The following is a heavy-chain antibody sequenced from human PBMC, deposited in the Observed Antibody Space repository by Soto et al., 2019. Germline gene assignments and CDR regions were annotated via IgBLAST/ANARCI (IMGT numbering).Heavy chain of an antibody. D-gene: IGHD2-15*01. CDR2: INHSGST. CDR3: ATAAGSRYCSGGSCRYYYHYYYMDV. J-gene: IGHJ6*03. Sequence: PSETLSLTCAVYGGSFSGYYWSWIRQPPGKGLEWIGEINHSGSTNYNPSLKSRVTISVDTSKNQFSLKLSSVTAADTAVYYCATAAGSRYCSGGSCRYYYHYYYMDVWGKGTTVTVSS. V-gene: IGHV4-34*01. CDR1: GGSFSGYY.